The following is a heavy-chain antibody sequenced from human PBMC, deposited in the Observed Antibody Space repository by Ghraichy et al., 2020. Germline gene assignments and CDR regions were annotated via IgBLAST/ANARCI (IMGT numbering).Heavy chain of an antibody. Sequence: SVKVSCKASGGTFSSYAISWVRQAPGQGLEWMGGIIPIFGTANYAQKFQGRVTITADESTSTAYMELSSLRSEDTAVYYCARDRRSYYYDSSGYYDYWGQGTLVTVSS. V-gene: IGHV1-69*13. CDR1: GGTFSSYA. CDR2: IIPIFGTA. D-gene: IGHD3-22*01. J-gene: IGHJ4*02. CDR3: ARDRRSYYYDSSGYYDY.